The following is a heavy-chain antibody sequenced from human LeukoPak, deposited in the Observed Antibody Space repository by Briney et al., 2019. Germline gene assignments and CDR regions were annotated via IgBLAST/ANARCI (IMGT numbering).Heavy chain of an antibody. V-gene: IGHV4-31*03. CDR3: ARDAGYSSGWMSLDY. CDR1: GGSLSSGGYY. D-gene: IGHD6-19*01. J-gene: IGHJ4*02. CDR2: IYYSGST. Sequence: PSQTLSLTCTISGGSLSSGGYYWSWIRQHPWKGLEWLGDIYYSGSTSYNPSLKSRVTISVDTSKNHFSLKLSSVTAADTAVYYCARDAGYSSGWMSLDYWGQGTLVTVSS.